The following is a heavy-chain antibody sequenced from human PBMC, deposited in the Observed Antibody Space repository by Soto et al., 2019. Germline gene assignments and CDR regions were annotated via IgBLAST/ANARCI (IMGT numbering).Heavy chain of an antibody. V-gene: IGHV5-51*01. D-gene: IGHD6-6*01. CDR2: IYPGDSDT. Sequence: GESLNLSCQGSGYSFAIYWIGWVRQMPGKDLEWMGIIYPGDSDTRYSPSFQGQVTISADKSLRTAYLQWTSLKASDTALYYCARTRSFTLGFYYDGMDVWGQGTTVTVS. CDR3: ARTRSFTLGFYYDGMDV. CDR1: GYSFAIYW. J-gene: IGHJ6*02.